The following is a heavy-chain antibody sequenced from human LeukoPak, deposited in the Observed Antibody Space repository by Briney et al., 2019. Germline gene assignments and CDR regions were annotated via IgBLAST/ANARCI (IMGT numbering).Heavy chain of an antibody. CDR2: IQEHGIEK. V-gene: IGHV3-7*01. Sequence: GGSLRLSCAASGFTFSRWWMSWVHQAPGKGLEWVANIQEHGIEKNYVDSVKGRFTISRDNAKSSLYLQMNSLRAEDTAVYFCARLPYYDSAGPFGYWGQGTLVTVSS. CDR3: ARLPYYDSAGPFGY. J-gene: IGHJ4*02. D-gene: IGHD3-22*01. CDR1: GFTFSRWW.